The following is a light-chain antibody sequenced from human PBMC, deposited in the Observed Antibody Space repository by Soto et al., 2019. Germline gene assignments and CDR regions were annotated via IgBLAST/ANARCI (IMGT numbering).Light chain of an antibody. Sequence: EKFLTQSPATPPLFPGEKATLSLRATQSVGRNLAWFQQKPGQAPRLLIYGASSRAPGVSARFSGSGSGTEFTLTIASLQSEDVAVYYCQHHFNCPRSFGQGTKVDIK. V-gene: IGKV3-15*01. CDR1: QSVGRN. J-gene: IGKJ1*01. CDR3: QHHFNCPRS. CDR2: GAS.